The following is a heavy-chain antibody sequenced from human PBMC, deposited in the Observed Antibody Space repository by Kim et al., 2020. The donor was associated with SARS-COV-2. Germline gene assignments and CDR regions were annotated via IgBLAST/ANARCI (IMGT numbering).Heavy chain of an antibody. J-gene: IGHJ6*02. CDR3: AREAAAGAEYYYGMDV. V-gene: IGHV1-18*01. CDR1: GYTFTSYG. Sequence: ASVKVSCKASGYTFTSYGISWVRQAPGQGLEWMGWISAYNGNTNYAQKLQGRVTMTTDTSTSTAYMELRSLRSDDTAVYYCAREAAAGAEYYYGMDVWGQGTTVTVSS. D-gene: IGHD6-13*01. CDR2: ISAYNGNT.